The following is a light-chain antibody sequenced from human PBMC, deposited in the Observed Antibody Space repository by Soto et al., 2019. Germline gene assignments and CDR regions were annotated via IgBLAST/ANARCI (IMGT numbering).Light chain of an antibody. CDR1: QTLLYSSNSKSY. Sequence: DFLMTQSPDSLAVSLGERATINCKSSQTLLYSSNSKSYLAWYQQKPGQSPKLLIHWASTRESGVPDRFSGSGSGTDFTRTIDSLQSEDVAVYYCQQYYNTPWTVRQGTKVDIK. CDR3: QQYYNTPWT. V-gene: IGKV4-1*01. J-gene: IGKJ1*01. CDR2: WAS.